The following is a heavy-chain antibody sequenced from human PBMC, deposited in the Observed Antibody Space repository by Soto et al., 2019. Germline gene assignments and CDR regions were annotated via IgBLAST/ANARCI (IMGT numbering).Heavy chain of an antibody. CDR1: GYSFTDYH. CDR3: ARGDSTDCSNGVCSFFYNHDMDV. D-gene: IGHD2-8*01. J-gene: IGHJ6*02. V-gene: IGHV1-2*04. Sequence: GASVKVSCKVSGYSFTDYHIHWVRQAPGQGLEWRGRINPKSGGTSTAQKFQGWVTMTTDTSISTASMELTRLTSDDTAIYYCARGDSTDCSNGVCSFFYNHDMDVWGQGTTVTVSS. CDR2: INPKSGGT.